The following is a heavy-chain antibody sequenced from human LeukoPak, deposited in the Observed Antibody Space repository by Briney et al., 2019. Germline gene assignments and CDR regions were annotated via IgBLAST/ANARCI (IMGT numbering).Heavy chain of an antibody. CDR1: GGSISSSSYY. Sequence: PSETLSLTCTVSGGSISSSSYYWGWIRQPPGRGLEWIGSIYYSGSTYYNPSLKSRVTISVDTSKNQFSLKLSSVTAADTAVYYCARGPRNWFDPWGQGTLVTVPS. CDR2: IYYSGST. J-gene: IGHJ5*02. CDR3: ARGPRNWFDP. V-gene: IGHV4-39*07.